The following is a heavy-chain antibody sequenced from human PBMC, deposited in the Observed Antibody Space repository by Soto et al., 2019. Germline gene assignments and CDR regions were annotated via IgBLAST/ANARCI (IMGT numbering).Heavy chain of an antibody. Sequence: SETLSLTCTVSGHSIGSYYWSWIRQPAGKGLEWIGRVSVRGTSNYNPSLKSRVTISVDASRNRFSLRLSSVTAADTAIYYCAKDLPYSVGHRQVDFWGQGTLVTVSS. CDR3: AKDLPYSVGHRQVDF. J-gene: IGHJ4*02. CDR2: VSVRGTS. CDR1: GHSIGSYY. D-gene: IGHD5-12*01. V-gene: IGHV4-4*07.